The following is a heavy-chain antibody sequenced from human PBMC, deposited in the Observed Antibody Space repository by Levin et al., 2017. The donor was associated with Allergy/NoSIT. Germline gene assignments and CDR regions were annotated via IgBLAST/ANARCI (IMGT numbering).Heavy chain of an antibody. CDR3: ARDQRPYSSSSLDY. V-gene: IGHV4-4*07. CDR1: GGSITSYY. Sequence: SETLSLTCTVSGGSITSYYWSWIRQPAGKGLEWIGRFYTSGSTNYNPSLKSRVTMSADTSKNQFSLNLYSVTAADTAVYYCARDQRPYSSSSLDYWGQGTLVTVSS. D-gene: IGHD6-6*01. CDR2: FYTSGST. J-gene: IGHJ4*02.